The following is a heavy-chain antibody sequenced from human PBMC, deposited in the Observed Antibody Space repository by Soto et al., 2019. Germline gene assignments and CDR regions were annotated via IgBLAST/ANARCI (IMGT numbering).Heavy chain of an antibody. CDR1: GFTFSDYY. D-gene: IGHD6-13*01. V-gene: IGHV3-11*06. CDR3: ARGGYSSSWDFDY. Sequence: PGGSLRLSCAASGFTFSDYYMSWIRQAPGKGLEWVSYISSSSSYTNYADSVKGRLTISRDNAKNSLYLQMNSLRAEDTAVYYCARGGYSSSWDFDYWGQGTLVTVSS. J-gene: IGHJ4*02. CDR2: ISSSSSYT.